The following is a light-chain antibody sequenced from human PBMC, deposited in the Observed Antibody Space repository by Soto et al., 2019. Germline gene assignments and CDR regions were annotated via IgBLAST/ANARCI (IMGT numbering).Light chain of an antibody. CDR2: RAS. CDR3: QHYGNSIFT. CDR1: QSINSNY. Sequence: DIVLTQSPGTLSLSPGERATLSCRASQSINSNYLAWYQHKPGQAPRLLIYRASSRATGIPDRFSGSGSGTDFTLTINRLEPEDFAVFYCQHYGNSIFTFGPGIKVDVK. V-gene: IGKV3-20*01. J-gene: IGKJ3*01.